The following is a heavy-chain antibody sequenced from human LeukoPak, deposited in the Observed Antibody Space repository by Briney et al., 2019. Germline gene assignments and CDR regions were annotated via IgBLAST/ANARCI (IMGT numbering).Heavy chain of an antibody. V-gene: IGHV5-51*01. CDR3: ARQESAQWDVFDI. CDR2: IYPGDSHT. D-gene: IGHD2-8*01. J-gene: IGHJ3*02. Sequence: PGESLKISCKGSGYSFTSYWIGWVRQMPGKGLEWMGIIYPGDSHTIYSPSFQGQVTISADKAINTAYLQWSSLTASDTAMYSRARQESAQWDVFDIWGQGTMVAVSS. CDR1: GYSFTSYW.